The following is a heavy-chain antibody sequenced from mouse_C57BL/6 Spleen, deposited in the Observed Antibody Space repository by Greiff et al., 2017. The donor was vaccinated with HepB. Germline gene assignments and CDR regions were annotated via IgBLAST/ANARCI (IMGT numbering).Heavy chain of an antibody. D-gene: IGHD2-4*01. V-gene: IGHV3-6*01. CDR1: GYSITSGYY. Sequence: VQLQQSGPGLVKPSQSLSLTCSVTGYSITSGYYWNWIRQFPGNKLEWMGYISYDGSNNYNPSLKNRISITRDTSKNQFFLKLNSVTTEDTATYYCARRGVYDYDGAWFAYWGQGTLVTVSA. J-gene: IGHJ3*01. CDR2: ISYDGSN. CDR3: ARRGVYDYDGAWFAY.